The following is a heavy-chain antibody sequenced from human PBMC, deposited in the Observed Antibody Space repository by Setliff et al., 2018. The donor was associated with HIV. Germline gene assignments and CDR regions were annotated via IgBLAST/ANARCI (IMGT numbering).Heavy chain of an antibody. CDR1: GGSISSYY. V-gene: IGHV1-8*01. CDR3: ARGFYSWNL. Sequence: TCTVSGGSISSYYWSWIRQPPGKGLEWMGWMHPGSGNTGFAAKFQGRVTMTRDTSTQTAYMELTSLTFHDTAVYYCARGFYSWNLWGQGTLVTVSS. CDR2: MHPGSGNT. J-gene: IGHJ5*02. D-gene: IGHD1-20*01.